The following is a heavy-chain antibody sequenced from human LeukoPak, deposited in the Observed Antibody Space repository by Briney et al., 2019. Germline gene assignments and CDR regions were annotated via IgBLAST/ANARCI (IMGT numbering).Heavy chain of an antibody. Sequence: AASVKVSCKASGGTFSSYAISWVRQAPGQGLEWMGGIIPIFGTANYAQKFQGRVTITTDESTSTAYMELSSLRSEDTAVYYCARDPMIGRNPLNWFDPWGQGTLVTASS. CDR2: IIPIFGTA. CDR3: ARDPMIGRNPLNWFDP. D-gene: IGHD3-22*01. CDR1: GGTFSSYA. J-gene: IGHJ5*02. V-gene: IGHV1-69*05.